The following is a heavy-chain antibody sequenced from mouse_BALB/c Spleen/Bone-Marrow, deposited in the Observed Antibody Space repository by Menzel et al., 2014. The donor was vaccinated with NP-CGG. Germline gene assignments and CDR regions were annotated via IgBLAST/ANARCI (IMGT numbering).Heavy chain of an antibody. V-gene: IGHV1S81*02. J-gene: IGHJ1*01. CDR1: GYTFTSYW. CDR2: INPSNGRT. Sequence: QVQLQQSGAELVKPGASVKLSCKASGYTFTSYWMHWVKQRPGQGLEWIGEINPSNGRTNYNEKFKSKATLTVDKSSSTAYMQLSSLTSEDSAGYYCARDYDYWYFDVWGAGTTVTVSS. D-gene: IGHD2-4*01. CDR3: ARDYDYWYFDV.